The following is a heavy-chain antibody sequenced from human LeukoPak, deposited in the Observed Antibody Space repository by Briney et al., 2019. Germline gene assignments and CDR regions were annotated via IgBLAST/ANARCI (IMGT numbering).Heavy chain of an antibody. CDR3: ARYRIGFDY. J-gene: IGHJ4*02. CDR2: IKQDGSEK. Sequence: HAGGSLRLSCAASGFTFSSYSMNWVRQAPGKGLEWVANIKQDGSEKYYVDSVKGRFTISRDNAKNSLYLQMNSLRAEDTAVYYCARYRIGFDYWGQGTLVTVSS. D-gene: IGHD1-26*01. CDR1: GFTFSSYS. V-gene: IGHV3-7*01.